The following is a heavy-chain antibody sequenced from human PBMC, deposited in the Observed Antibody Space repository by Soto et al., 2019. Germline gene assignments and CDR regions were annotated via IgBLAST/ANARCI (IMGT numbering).Heavy chain of an antibody. V-gene: IGHV4-30-2*01. J-gene: IGHJ4*02. CDR3: ARGGPYDSIGYYTYSDY. CDR2: IYHSGST. Sequence: QLQLQESGSGLVKPSQTLSLTCAVSGGSISSGRYSWSWIRQPPGKGLEWIGYIYHSGSTYYNPSLKSRVTLSVDRSKNQLSLKLSSVTAADTAVYYCARGGPYDSIGYYTYSDYWSQGTLLTVSS. D-gene: IGHD3-22*01. CDR1: GGSISSGRYS.